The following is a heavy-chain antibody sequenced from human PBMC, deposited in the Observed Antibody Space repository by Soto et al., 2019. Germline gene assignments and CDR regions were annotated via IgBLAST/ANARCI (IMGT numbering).Heavy chain of an antibody. V-gene: IGHV3-21*01. CDR3: AREGVGRGYSGYVSYYYYYGMDV. J-gene: IGHJ6*02. D-gene: IGHD5-12*01. CDR1: GFTFSSYS. Sequence: GGSLRLSCAASGFTFSSYSMNWVRQAPGKGLEWVSSISSSSSYIYYADSVKGRFTISRDNAKNSLYLQMNSLRAEDTAVYYCAREGVGRGYSGYVSYYYYYGMDVWGQGTTVTVSS. CDR2: ISSSSSYI.